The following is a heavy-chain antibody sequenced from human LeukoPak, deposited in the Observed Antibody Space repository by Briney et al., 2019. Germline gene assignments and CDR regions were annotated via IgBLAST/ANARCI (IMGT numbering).Heavy chain of an antibody. CDR3: AKDVNFWSGYADS. Sequence: GGSLRLSCAASGFTFSSYAMSWVRQAPGKGLEWVSPISGSGGRTYYADSVKGRFTISRDNSKNTLYLQMNSLRAEDTAVYYCAKDVNFWSGYADSWGQGTLVTVSS. D-gene: IGHD3-3*01. CDR2: ISGSGGRT. V-gene: IGHV3-23*01. CDR1: GFTFSSYA. J-gene: IGHJ4*02.